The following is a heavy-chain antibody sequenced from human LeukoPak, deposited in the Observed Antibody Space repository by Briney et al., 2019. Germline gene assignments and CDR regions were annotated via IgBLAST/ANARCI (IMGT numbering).Heavy chain of an antibody. CDR2: ISGSGGGT. V-gene: IGHV3-23*01. CDR3: AKDAPVNIVVVPAASS. J-gene: IGHJ4*02. CDR1: GFTFSSYA. D-gene: IGHD2-2*01. Sequence: GGSLRLSCAASGFTFSSYAMSWVRQAPGKGLEWVSAISGSGGGTYYADSVKGRFTISRDNSKNTLYLQMNSLRAEDTAVYYCAKDAPVNIVVVPAASSWGQGTLVTVSS.